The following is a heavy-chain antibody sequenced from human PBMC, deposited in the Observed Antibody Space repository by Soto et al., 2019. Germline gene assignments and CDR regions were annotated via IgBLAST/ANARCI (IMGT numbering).Heavy chain of an antibody. J-gene: IGHJ4*02. CDR2: IYYSGST. V-gene: IGHV4-59*08. D-gene: IGHD6-13*01. Sequence: SETLSLTCTVSGGSISSYYWSWIRQPPGKGLEWIGYIYYSGSTNYNPSLKSRVTISVDTSKNQFSLKLSSVTAADTAVYYCARHNDLSRLAAAGDIYFDYWGQGTLVTVSS. CDR1: GGSISSYY. CDR3: ARHNDLSRLAAAGDIYFDY.